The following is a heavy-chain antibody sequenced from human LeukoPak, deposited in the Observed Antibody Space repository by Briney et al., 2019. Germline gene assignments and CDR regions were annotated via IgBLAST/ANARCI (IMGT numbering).Heavy chain of an antibody. Sequence: GGSLRLSCAASGFTFSSYAMSWVRQAPGKGLEWVSAISGSGGSTYYADSVKGRFTISRDNSKNTAYLQMNSLKTEDTAVYYCTRHADGSFPVRFFDYWGQGTLVTVSS. V-gene: IGHV3-23*01. J-gene: IGHJ4*02. CDR2: ISGSGGST. CDR1: GFTFSSYA. CDR3: TRHADGSFPVRFFDY. D-gene: IGHD3-10*01.